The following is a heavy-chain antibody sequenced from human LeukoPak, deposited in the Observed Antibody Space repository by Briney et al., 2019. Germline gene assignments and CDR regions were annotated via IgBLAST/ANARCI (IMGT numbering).Heavy chain of an antibody. CDR3: AKEIAVAGTD. CDR2: ISSSSSTI. D-gene: IGHD6-19*01. J-gene: IGHJ4*02. V-gene: IGHV3-48*04. CDR1: GFTFSSYS. Sequence: PGGSLRLSSAASGFTFSSYSMNWVRQAPGKGLEWVSYISSSSSTIYYADSVKGRFTISRDNAKNSLYLQMNSLRAEDTAVYYCAKEIAVAGTDWGQGTLVTVSS.